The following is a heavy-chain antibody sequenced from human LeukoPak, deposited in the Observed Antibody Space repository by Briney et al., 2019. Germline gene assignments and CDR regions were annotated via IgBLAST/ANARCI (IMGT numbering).Heavy chain of an antibody. D-gene: IGHD4-17*01. CDR1: GGSLNSSNW. Sequence: SGTLSLTCTIFGGSLNSSNWWNWVRQSPGKGLERIGEIFRSGETNYNSSLESRLIISVDRTKNQFSLRLNSVTAADTAVYYCARGRHGDFGNWFDPWGQGTPVIVAS. CDR2: IFRSGET. J-gene: IGHJ5*02. V-gene: IGHV4-4*02. CDR3: ARGRHGDFGNWFDP.